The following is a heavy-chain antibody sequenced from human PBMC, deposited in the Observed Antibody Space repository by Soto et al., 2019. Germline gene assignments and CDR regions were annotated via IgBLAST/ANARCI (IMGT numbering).Heavy chain of an antibody. D-gene: IGHD3-22*01. V-gene: IGHV4-59*08. CDR2: IYYTGST. CDR3: ARLGGYYQAFDQ. Sequence: QVQLQESGPGLEKPSETLSLTCTVSGGSIGNYYWGWFRQPPGKGLEWVGYIYYTGSTTYSPSLKSRVTISLDTSKNQFSLKLNSVTAADTAVYYCARLGGYYQAFDQWGQGSLVTVSS. J-gene: IGHJ4*02. CDR1: GGSIGNYY.